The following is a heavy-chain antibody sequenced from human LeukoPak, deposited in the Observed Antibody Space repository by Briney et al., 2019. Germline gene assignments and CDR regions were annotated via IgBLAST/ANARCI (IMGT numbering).Heavy chain of an antibody. J-gene: IGHJ4*02. CDR3: ARAYRPLQTSAEGDH. CDR2: ISYRSSPI. Sequence: PGGSLRLSCTASRLTFIYCDMSWVRQAPGKRLEWVSSISYRSSPIYYADSVKGRFTISRYNVKNSLYLQMDSLRAGDTAVYYCARAYRPLQTSAEGDHWGQGTLVTVSS. CDR1: RLTFIYCD. V-gene: IGHV3-21*01. D-gene: IGHD6-13*01.